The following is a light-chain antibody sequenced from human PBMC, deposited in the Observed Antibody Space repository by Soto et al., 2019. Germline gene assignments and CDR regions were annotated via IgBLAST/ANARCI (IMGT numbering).Light chain of an antibody. V-gene: IGKV3-20*01. CDR2: GAS. CDR1: QSIRSN. CDR3: QQYDNSAWT. Sequence: EIVMTQSPDTLSVSPGEGATLSCRVSQSIRSNLAWYQQRPGQAPRLLIYGASSRATGIPDRFSGSGSGTDFTLTISRLEPEDFAVYYCQQYDNSAWTFGQGTKVDI. J-gene: IGKJ1*01.